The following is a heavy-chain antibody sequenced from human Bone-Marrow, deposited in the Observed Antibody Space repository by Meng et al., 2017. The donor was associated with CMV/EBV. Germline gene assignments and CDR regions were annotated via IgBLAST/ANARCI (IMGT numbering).Heavy chain of an antibody. Sequence: YGISWVRQAPGQGLEWMGWISAYNGNTNYAQKLQGRVTMTTDTSTSTAYMELRSLRSDDTAVYYCAREGYGDWGVGYYYYYGMDVWGQGTTVTVSS. J-gene: IGHJ6*02. CDR1: YG. V-gene: IGHV1-18*01. D-gene: IGHD4-17*01. CDR3: AREGYGDWGVGYYYYYGMDV. CDR2: ISAYNGNT.